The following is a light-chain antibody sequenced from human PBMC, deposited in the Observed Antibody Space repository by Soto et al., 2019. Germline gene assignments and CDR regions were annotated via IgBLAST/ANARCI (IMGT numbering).Light chain of an antibody. Sequence: QSALTQPASVSGSPGQSITISCTGTSSDVGGYNYVSWYQQHPGKAPKLMIYDVSNRPSGVSNRFSGSKSGNTASLTISGLQAEDEADYYCSSYTSSSTQGVGTGTKLAVL. V-gene: IGLV2-14*01. CDR1: SSDVGGYNY. CDR2: DVS. CDR3: SSYTSSSTQG. J-gene: IGLJ1*01.